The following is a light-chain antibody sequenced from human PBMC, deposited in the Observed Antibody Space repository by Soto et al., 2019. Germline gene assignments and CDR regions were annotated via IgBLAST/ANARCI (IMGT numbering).Light chain of an antibody. CDR2: AVS. CDR1: QTISTY. J-gene: IGKJ1*01. CDR3: QQYNSYST. V-gene: IGKV1-39*01. Sequence: DIQMTQSPSSLSASVGDRVTITCRASQTISTYLNWYQQKPGKAPKLLIDAVSSLQSGVPSRFSGSGSGTEFTLTISSLQPEDFASYYCQQYNSYSTFGQGTKVEIK.